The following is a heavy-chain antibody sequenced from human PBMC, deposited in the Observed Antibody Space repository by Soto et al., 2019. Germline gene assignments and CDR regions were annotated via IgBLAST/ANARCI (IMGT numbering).Heavy chain of an antibody. V-gene: IGHV3-48*02. CDR1: GFTFSSYS. J-gene: IGHJ3*02. D-gene: IGHD4-4*01. Sequence: GGSLRLSCAASGFTFSSYSMNWVRQAPGKGLEWVSYISSSSSTIYYADSVKGRFTISRDNAKNSLYLQMNSLRDEDPAVYYCARDEGLTTNTPARDAFDIWGQGTMVTVSS. CDR3: ARDEGLTTNTPARDAFDI. CDR2: ISSSSSTI.